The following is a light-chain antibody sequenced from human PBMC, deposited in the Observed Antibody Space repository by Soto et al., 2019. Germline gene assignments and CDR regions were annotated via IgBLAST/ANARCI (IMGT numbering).Light chain of an antibody. Sequence: QSVLTQSPSASGTPGQRVTISCCGSSSNIGSNYVYWYQQLPGTAPKLLIYRDSQRPSGVPDRFSGSKSGTSASLAVSGLRSEDEADYYCASWDDSLSGGVFGGGTKVTVL. CDR2: RDS. V-gene: IGLV1-47*01. J-gene: IGLJ3*02. CDR3: ASWDDSLSGGV. CDR1: SSNIGSNY.